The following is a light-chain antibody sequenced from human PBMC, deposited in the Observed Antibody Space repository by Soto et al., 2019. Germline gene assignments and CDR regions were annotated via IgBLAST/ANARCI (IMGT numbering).Light chain of an antibody. CDR3: QQYNSYWT. J-gene: IGKJ1*01. V-gene: IGKV1-5*03. CDR1: QSISSW. CDR2: KAS. Sequence: DIQMTQSPSTLSASVGDRVTITCRASQSISSWLAWYQQKPGKAPKLLIYKASSLESGVPSMFSGSGSGTEFTLTIRSRQPDDFATYYCQQYNSYWTFGQGTKVEIK.